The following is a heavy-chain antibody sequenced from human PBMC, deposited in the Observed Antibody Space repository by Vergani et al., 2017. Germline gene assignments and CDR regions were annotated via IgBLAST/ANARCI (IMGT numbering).Heavy chain of an antibody. CDR3: AKYIIVRGDFCS. V-gene: IGHV4-59*01. J-gene: IGHJ4*02. CDR2: IHHRGST. Sequence: QVQLQESGPGLVRPSETMSLTCTVSGDSMNSEYWSWIRQSPGKGLEGIGYIHHRGSTNYNPSIKRRVTLSVDTSKNQFSLRLSSVTAADTAFYYCAKYIIVRGDFCSWGQGIRVTVSS. CDR1: GDSMNSEY. D-gene: IGHD3-10*01.